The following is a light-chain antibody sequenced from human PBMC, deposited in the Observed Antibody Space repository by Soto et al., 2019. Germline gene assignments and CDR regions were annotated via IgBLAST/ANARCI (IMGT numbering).Light chain of an antibody. CDR3: SSYAGSYTLV. J-gene: IGLJ2*01. Sequence: SALTQPRSVSGSPGQSVTISCTGTSNDVGGYNFVSWYQQHPGKVPKLFIYDVSRRPSGVPDRFSGSKSGNTASLTISGLQAEDEADYYCSSYAGSYTLVFGGGTKLTVL. CDR1: SNDVGGYNF. V-gene: IGLV2-11*01. CDR2: DVS.